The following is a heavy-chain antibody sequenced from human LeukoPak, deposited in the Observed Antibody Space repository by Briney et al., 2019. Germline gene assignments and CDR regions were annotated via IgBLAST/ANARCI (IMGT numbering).Heavy chain of an antibody. J-gene: IGHJ4*02. D-gene: IGHD6-13*01. CDR3: AKFRGSSLLYHFDY. Sequence: GGSLRLSCAASGFTFSSYGMHWVRQAPGKGLEWVAVISYDGSNKYYADSVKGRFTISRDNSKNTLYLQMNSLRAEDTAVYYCAKFRGSSLLYHFDYWGQGTLVTVSS. V-gene: IGHV3-30*18. CDR1: GFTFSSYG. CDR2: ISYDGSNK.